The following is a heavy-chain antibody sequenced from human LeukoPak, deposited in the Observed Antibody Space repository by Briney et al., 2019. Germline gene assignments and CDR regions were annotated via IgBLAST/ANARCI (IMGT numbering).Heavy chain of an antibody. Sequence: GASLRLSCAASGFTFTSFAMTWVRQAPGKGLEWVSSIDAGGGETYYSDSVKRRLTIPRDNSMNTLYMQMNSVRADDTAVYYCGRPTKYWLVRGNGVDVWGQGTTVTVSS. D-gene: IGHD6-19*01. CDR1: GFTFTSFA. CDR2: IDAGGGET. V-gene: IGHV3-23*01. J-gene: IGHJ6*02. CDR3: GRPTKYWLVRGNGVDV.